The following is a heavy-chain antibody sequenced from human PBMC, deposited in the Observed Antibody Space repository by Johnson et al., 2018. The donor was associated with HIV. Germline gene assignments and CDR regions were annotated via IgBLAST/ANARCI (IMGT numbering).Heavy chain of an antibody. CDR2: ISHDGSNK. V-gene: IGHV3-30*03. Sequence: QVQLVESGGGVVQPGRSLRLSCAASGFTFSNYGMHWVRQGPGKGLEWVAIISHDGSNKYYADSVKGRFTISRDNARNTMFVQMKSLRAGDTAVYYCARAGKWSGDAFDIWGQGTTVTVSS. J-gene: IGHJ3*02. D-gene: IGHD3-10*01. CDR3: ARAGKWSGDAFDI. CDR1: GFTFSNYG.